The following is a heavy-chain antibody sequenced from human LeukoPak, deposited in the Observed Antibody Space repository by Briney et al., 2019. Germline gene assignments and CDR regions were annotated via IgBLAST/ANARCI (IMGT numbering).Heavy chain of an antibody. J-gene: IGHJ3*02. CDR1: GASIRSYF. CDR2: VYDNDIS. V-gene: IGHV4-59*01. Sequence: SETLSLTCSVSGASIRSYFWSWIRQSPGKGLEWIGYVYDNDISNFNPSLESRVTILVDRSKSQFSLKLRSVTAADTAVYYCARGLVLATDDAFDIWGPGTMVTFSS. D-gene: IGHD5-12*01. CDR3: ARGLVLATDDAFDI.